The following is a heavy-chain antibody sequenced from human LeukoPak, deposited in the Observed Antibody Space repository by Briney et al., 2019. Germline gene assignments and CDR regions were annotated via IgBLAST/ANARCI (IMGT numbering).Heavy chain of an antibody. V-gene: IGHV4-39*07. D-gene: IGHD3-16*01. J-gene: IGHJ4*02. Sequence: SETLSLTCTVSGGSISGSSYYWGWIRQPPGKGLEWIGSIYYSGSTYYNPSLKSRVTISVDTSKNQFSLKLSSVTAADTAVYYCARALGGNWGQGTLVTVSS. CDR3: ARALGGN. CDR2: IYYSGST. CDR1: GGSISGSSYY.